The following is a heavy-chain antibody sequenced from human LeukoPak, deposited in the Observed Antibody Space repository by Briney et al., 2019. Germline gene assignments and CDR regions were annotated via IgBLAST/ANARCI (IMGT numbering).Heavy chain of an antibody. CDR2: ISYDGSNK. CDR1: GFTFSGYP. V-gene: IGHV3-30-3*01. CDR3: ARGYYDILTGYLWYYYGMDV. J-gene: IGHJ6*02. Sequence: PGKSLRLSCAASGFTFSGYPIHWVRQAPGKGLEWVAVISYDGSNKYYADSVKGRFTISRDNSKNTLYLQMNSLRAEDTAVYYCARGYYDILTGYLWYYYGMDVWGQGTTVTVSS. D-gene: IGHD3-9*01.